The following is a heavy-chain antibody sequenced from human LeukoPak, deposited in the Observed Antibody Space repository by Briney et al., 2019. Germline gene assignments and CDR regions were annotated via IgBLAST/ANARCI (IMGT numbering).Heavy chain of an antibody. CDR1: GFTFSSYG. CDR3: AKEGQQQLVPNYYYMGV. CDR2: IWYDGSNK. J-gene: IGHJ6*03. Sequence: GGSLRLSCAASGFTFSSYGMHWVRQAPGKGLEWVAVIWYDGSNKYYADSVKGRFTISRDNSKNTLYLQMNSLRAEDTAVYYCAKEGQQQLVPNYYYMGVWGKGTTVTVSS. D-gene: IGHD6-13*01. V-gene: IGHV3-33*06.